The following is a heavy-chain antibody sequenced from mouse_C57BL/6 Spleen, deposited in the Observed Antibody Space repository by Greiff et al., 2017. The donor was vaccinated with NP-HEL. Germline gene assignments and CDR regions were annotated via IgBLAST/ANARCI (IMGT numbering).Heavy chain of an antibody. CDR1: GFTFSDYG. J-gene: IGHJ4*01. D-gene: IGHD2-3*01. Sequence: DVKLVESGGGLVKPGGSLKLSCAASGFTFSDYGMHWVRQAPEKGLEWVAYISSGSSTIYYADTVKGRFTISRDNAKNTLFLQMTSLRSEDTAMYYCARSGRWLLYAMDYWGQGTSVTVSS. V-gene: IGHV5-17*01. CDR3: ARSGRWLLYAMDY. CDR2: ISSGSSTI.